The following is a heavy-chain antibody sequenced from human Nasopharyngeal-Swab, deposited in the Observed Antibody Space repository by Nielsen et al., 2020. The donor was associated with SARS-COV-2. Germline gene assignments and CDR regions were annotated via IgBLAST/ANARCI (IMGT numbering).Heavy chain of an antibody. J-gene: IGHJ4*02. D-gene: IGHD1-26*01. Sequence: SETLSLTCTVSGGSISSYYWSWIRQPPGKGLKWIGYIYYSGSTNYNPSLKSRVTISVDTSKNQFSLKLSSVTAADTAVYYCARGGAFFDYWGQGTLVTVSS. CDR1: GGSISSYY. CDR2: IYYSGST. CDR3: ARGGAFFDY. V-gene: IGHV4-59*01.